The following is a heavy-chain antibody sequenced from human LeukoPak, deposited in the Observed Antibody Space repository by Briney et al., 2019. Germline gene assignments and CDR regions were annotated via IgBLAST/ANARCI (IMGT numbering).Heavy chain of an antibody. CDR2: MKPDGSEK. CDR1: GFTLSSYW. J-gene: IGHJ4*02. V-gene: IGHV3-7*01. Sequence: PGGSLRLSCAGSGFTLSSYWMSWVRQAPGKGLEWVANMKPDGSEKYYVDSVKGRFTIARDNAKNSVYLEMNSLRADDTAVYYCARSARLMKGVVEVTALDDWGQGTLVTVSS. CDR3: ARSARLMKGVVEVTALDD. D-gene: IGHD3-3*01.